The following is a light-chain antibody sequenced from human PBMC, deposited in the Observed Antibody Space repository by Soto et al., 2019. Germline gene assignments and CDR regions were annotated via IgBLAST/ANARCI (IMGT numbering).Light chain of an antibody. V-gene: IGKV3-11*01. CDR1: QSVSSY. CDR2: YAS. CDR3: QQRSNWPQYT. Sequence: EIVLTQSPATLSLSPGERATLSCRASQSVSSYLAWYQQKPGQAPRLLIYYASNRATGIPARFSGSGSGTDFTLTISSLEPEDFAVYYCQQRSNWPQYTLGQGTKLEIK. J-gene: IGKJ2*01.